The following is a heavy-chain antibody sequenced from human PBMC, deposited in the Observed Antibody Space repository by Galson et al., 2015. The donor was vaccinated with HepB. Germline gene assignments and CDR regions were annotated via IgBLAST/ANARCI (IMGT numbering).Heavy chain of an antibody. CDR1: GFRFDDYA. CDR2: INRNSGRV. D-gene: IGHD4-17*01. J-gene: IGHJ4*02. CDR3: AKGDGDYMGDVDY. V-gene: IGHV3-9*01. Sequence: SLRLSCAASGFRFDDYAMHWVRQAPGKGLEWVSGINRNSGRVAYADSVKGRFTISRDNAKDSLFLQMNSLRIEDTALYYCAKGDGDYMGDVDYWGQGTLVTVSS.